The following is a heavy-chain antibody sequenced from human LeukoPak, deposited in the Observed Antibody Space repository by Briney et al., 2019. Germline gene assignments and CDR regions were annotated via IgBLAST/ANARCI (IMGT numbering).Heavy chain of an antibody. Sequence: SVKVSCKSSGGTFSSYAISWVRQAPGQGLEWMGRIIPIFGTANYAQKFQGRVTITTDESTSTAYMELSSLRSEDTAVYYCARDSHYYYYMDVWGKGTTVTVSS. CDR3: ARDSHYYYYMDV. CDR1: GGTFSSYA. CDR2: IIPIFGTA. V-gene: IGHV1-69*05. J-gene: IGHJ6*03.